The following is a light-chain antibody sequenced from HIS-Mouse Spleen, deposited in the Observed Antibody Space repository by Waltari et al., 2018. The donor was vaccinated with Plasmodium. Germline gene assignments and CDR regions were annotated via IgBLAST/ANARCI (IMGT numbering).Light chain of an antibody. CDR1: ALPKKY. CDR3: YSTDSSGNHRV. CDR2: EDS. J-gene: IGLJ3*02. V-gene: IGLV3-10*01. Sequence: SYELTQPPSVSVSPGQTARIPCPGAALPKKYAYLYPQKSGQAPVLVIYEDSKRPSGNPERFSGSSSGTMATLTISGAQVEDEADYYCYSTDSSGNHRVFGGGTKLTVL.